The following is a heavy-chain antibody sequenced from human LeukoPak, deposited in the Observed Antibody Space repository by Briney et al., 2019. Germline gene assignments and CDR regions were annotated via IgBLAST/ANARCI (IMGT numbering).Heavy chain of an antibody. CDR3: ARDLQLWSREFDY. J-gene: IGHJ4*02. D-gene: IGHD3-10*01. Sequence: GGSLRLSCAASGFTFSSYWMHWVRQAPGKGLVWVSRINSDGSNTNYADSVKGRFTISRDNAKNTLYLQMNSLRTEDTAVYYCARDLQLWSREFDYWGQGALVTVSS. V-gene: IGHV3-74*01. CDR1: GFTFSSYW. CDR2: INSDGSNT.